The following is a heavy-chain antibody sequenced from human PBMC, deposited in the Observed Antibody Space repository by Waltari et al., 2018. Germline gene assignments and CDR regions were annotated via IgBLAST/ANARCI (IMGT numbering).Heavy chain of an antibody. J-gene: IGHJ6*02. CDR2: IDWDEDK. CDR3: ARMVGPTYYHGLDV. Sequence: TRVSWVRQPPGKALEWLARIDWDEDKYYSPSLKARLTISKDTFKNQVVLTMTNVDPVDTATYYCARMVGPTYYHGLDVWGQGTTVIVSS. V-gene: IGHV2-70*04. CDR1: TR. D-gene: IGHD1-26*01.